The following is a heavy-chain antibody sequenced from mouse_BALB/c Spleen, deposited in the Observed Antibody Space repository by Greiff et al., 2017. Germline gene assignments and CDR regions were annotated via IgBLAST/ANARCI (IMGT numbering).Heavy chain of an antibody. CDR2: ISYSGST. CDR3: ARKFYRYPHYYAMDY. Sequence: EVKLMESGPGLVKPSQSLSLTCTVTGYSITSDYAWNWIRQFPGNKLEWMGYISYSGSTSYNPSLKSRISITRDTSKNQFFLQLNSVTTEDTATYYCARKFYRYPHYYAMDYWGQGTSVTVSS. D-gene: IGHD2-14*01. J-gene: IGHJ4*01. CDR1: GYSITSDYA. V-gene: IGHV3-2*02.